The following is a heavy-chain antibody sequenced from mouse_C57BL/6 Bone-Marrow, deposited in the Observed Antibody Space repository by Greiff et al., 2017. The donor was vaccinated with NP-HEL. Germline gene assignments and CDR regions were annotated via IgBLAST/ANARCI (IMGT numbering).Heavy chain of an antibody. J-gene: IGHJ3*01. V-gene: IGHV1-69*01. Sequence: QVHVKQPGAELVMPGASVKLSCKASGYTFTSYWMHWVKQRPGQGLEWIGEIDPSDSYTNSNQKFKGKSTLTVDKSSSTAYMQLSSLTSEDSAVYYCASQDSSVRPWFAYWGQGTLVTVSA. CDR2: IDPSDSYT. CDR1: GYTFTSYW. D-gene: IGHD3-2*02. CDR3: ASQDSSVRPWFAY.